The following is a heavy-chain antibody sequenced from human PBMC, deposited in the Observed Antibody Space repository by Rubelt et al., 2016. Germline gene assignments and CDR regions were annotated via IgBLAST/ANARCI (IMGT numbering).Heavy chain of an antibody. D-gene: IGHD2-21*01. Sequence: EVQLVESGGGLVQPGGSLRLSCAASGFSFNIYEMNWVRQAPGKGLEWVSYITASGGARYYADAVKGRFTVSRDNAKNLLYLQMNNVTDDDTALYYCVRDAYGVGGDPWGQGTLVTVSS. CDR3: VRDAYGVGGDP. CDR1: GFSFNIYE. CDR2: ITASGGAR. V-gene: IGHV3-48*03. J-gene: IGHJ5*02.